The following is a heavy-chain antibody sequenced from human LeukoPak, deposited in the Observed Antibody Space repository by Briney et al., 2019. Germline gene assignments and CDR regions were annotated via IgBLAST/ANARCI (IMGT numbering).Heavy chain of an antibody. Sequence: PGGSLRLSCAASGFTFSNYGMHWVRQAPGKGLEWVAFIRYDGSNKYYADSVKGRFTISRDNSKNTLYLQMNSLRAEDTAVYYCAKVVVVVAAPPYDWFDPWGQGTLVTVSS. CDR3: AKVVVVVAAPPYDWFDP. D-gene: IGHD2-15*01. J-gene: IGHJ5*02. CDR1: GFTFSNYG. V-gene: IGHV3-30*02. CDR2: IRYDGSNK.